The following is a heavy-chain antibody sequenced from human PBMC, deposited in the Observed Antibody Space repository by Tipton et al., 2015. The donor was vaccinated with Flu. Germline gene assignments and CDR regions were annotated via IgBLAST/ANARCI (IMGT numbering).Heavy chain of an antibody. V-gene: IGHV4-39*07. CDR2: IYYSGST. Sequence: TLSLTCTVSGGSISSSSSYWGWIRQPPGKGLEWIASIYYSGSTYYNPSLRSRAIMSVDTSKNLFYLKLTSVTAADTAVYYCARALNSGREYAFDIWGQGAVVTVSS. CDR1: GGSISSSSSY. J-gene: IGHJ3*02. D-gene: IGHD6-19*01. CDR3: ARALNSGREYAFDI.